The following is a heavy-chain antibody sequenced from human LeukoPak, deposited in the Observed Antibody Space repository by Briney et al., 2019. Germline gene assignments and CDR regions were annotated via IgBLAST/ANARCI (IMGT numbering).Heavy chain of an antibody. CDR2: INPNSGGT. CDR3: VRDTIAAAGAGG. V-gene: IGHV1-2*02. D-gene: IGHD6-13*01. CDR1: GYTFTDYS. Sequence: ASVKVSCKASGYTFTDYSMHWVRQAPGQGLEWMGWINPNSGGTDYAQKFQGRVTMTRVTSISTAYLEVTRLTSDDTAVYFCVRDTIAAAGAGGWGQGTLATVSS. J-gene: IGHJ4*02.